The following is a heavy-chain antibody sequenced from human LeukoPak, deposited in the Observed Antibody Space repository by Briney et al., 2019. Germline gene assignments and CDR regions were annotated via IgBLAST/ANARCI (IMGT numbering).Heavy chain of an antibody. D-gene: IGHD4-17*01. CDR2: ISYDGSNK. J-gene: IGHJ4*02. CDR1: GFTFSSYA. CDR3: ARDSTMTTVTFVDY. V-gene: IGHV3-30*04. Sequence: GGSLRLSCAASGFTFSSYAMHWVRQAPGKGLEWVAVISYDGSNKYYADSVKGRFTISRDNSKSTLYLQMNSLRAEDTAVYYCARDSTMTTVTFVDYWGQGTLVTVSS.